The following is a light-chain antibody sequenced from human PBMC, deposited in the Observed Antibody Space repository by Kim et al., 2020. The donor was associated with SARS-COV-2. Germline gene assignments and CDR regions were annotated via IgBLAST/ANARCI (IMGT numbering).Light chain of an antibody. CDR2: GKN. V-gene: IGLV3-19*01. J-gene: IGLJ1*01. Sequence: SSELTQDPAVSVALGQAVRITCRGDSLKIYYATWYQQKPGQAPLLVIYGKNNRPSGIPDRFSGSSLGNTASLTITGAQAEDEADYYCNSRDSSGNHLVVF. CDR1: SLKIYY. CDR3: NSRDSSGNHLVV.